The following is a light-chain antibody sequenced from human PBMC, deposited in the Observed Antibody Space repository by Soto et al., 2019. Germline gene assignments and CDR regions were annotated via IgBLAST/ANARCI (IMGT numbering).Light chain of an antibody. CDR3: CSYAGNYILV. CDR1: GSDVGGYNY. Sequence: QSALTQPPSVSGSPGQSVTISCTGTGSDVGGYNYVSWYQQHPGKAPKLMIYDVSKRPSGVPDRFSGSKSGNTASLTISGLKAEDEADYYCCSYAGNYILVFGGGTKLTVL. J-gene: IGLJ2*01. CDR2: DVS. V-gene: IGLV2-11*01.